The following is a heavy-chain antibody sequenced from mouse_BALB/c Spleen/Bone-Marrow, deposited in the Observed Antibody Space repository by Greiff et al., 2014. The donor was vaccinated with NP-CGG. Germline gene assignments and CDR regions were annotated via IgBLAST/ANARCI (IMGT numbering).Heavy chain of an antibody. V-gene: IGHV1-12*01. J-gene: IGHJ4*01. CDR1: GYTFTSYN. Sequence: SGAELVRSGASVKMSCKASGYTFTSYNMHWVKQTPGQGLEWIGYIYHGTGGTNYNQKFKGKATFTAATSSSTAYMQISSLTSEDSAVYFCARGKFFTTDYYAMDYWGQGTSVTVSS. CDR2: IYHGTGGT. D-gene: IGHD1-1*01. CDR3: ARGKFFTTDYYAMDY.